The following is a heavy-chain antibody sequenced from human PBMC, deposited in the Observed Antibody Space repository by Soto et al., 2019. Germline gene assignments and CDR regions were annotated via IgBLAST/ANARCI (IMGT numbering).Heavy chain of an antibody. Sequence: GRSLSLSWAAAGFTFSNAWMSWVRPAPGKGLEWVGRIKSKTDGGTTDYAAPVKGRFTISRDDSKNTLYLQMNSLKTEDTAVYYCTTVYSSGWQGQYYFDYWGQGTLVTVSS. D-gene: IGHD6-19*01. CDR3: TTVYSSGWQGQYYFDY. V-gene: IGHV3-15*01. CDR1: GFTFSNAW. J-gene: IGHJ4*02. CDR2: IKSKTDGGTT.